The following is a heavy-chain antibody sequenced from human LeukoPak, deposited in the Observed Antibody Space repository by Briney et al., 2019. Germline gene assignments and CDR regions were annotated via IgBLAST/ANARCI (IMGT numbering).Heavy chain of an antibody. CDR3: ARGGYSSGWYGDFDY. J-gene: IGHJ4*02. D-gene: IGHD6-19*01. CDR2: INTNTGNP. V-gene: IGHV7-4-1*02. Sequence: ASVKVSCKASGYSFTSYAMNWVRQAPGQGLEWMGWINTNTGNPTYAQGFTGRFVFSLDTSVSTAYLQISSLKAEDTAVYYCARGGYSSGWYGDFDYWGQGTLVTVSS. CDR1: GYSFTSYA.